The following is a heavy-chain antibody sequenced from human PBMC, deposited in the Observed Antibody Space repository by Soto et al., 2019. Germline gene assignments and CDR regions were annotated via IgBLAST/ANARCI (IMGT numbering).Heavy chain of an antibody. CDR3: ATQGDFWSRNTLDI. CDR1: GGSFSGYY. J-gene: IGHJ3*02. Sequence: SETLSLTCAVYGGSFSGYYWSWIRQPPGKGLEWIGEINRSGSTNYNPSLKSRVTISVDSSKNQFSLRLSSVTAADTAAYFCATQGDFWSRNTLDIWGQGTMVTVSS. CDR2: INRSGST. D-gene: IGHD3-3*01. V-gene: IGHV4-34*01.